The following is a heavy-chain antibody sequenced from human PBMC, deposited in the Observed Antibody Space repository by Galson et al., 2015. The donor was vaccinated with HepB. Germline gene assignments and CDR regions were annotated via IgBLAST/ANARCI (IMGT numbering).Heavy chain of an antibody. J-gene: IGHJ4*02. V-gene: IGHV3-21*01. CDR2: ISDNSNYI. D-gene: IGHD2-2*01. CDR1: GFRLTDYA. Sequence: SLRLSCAASGFRLTDYAMNWVRQAPGQGLEWVSSISDNSNYIYYADSVKGRFTISRDNAKNSLYLQMNSLRADDTAVYYCARDSTSPVFGGQGTLVTVSS. CDR3: ARDSTSPVF.